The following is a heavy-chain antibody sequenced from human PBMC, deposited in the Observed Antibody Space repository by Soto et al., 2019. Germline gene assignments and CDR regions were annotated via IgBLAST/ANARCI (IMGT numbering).Heavy chain of an antibody. D-gene: IGHD4-17*01. Sequence: GESLKISCKGSGYSFTSYWIGWVRQMPGKGLEWMGIIYPGDSDTRYSPSFQGQVTISADKSISTAYLQWSSLKASDTAMYYCARQGHYGGNSGEWFDPWGQGTLVTVS. CDR2: IYPGDSDT. CDR1: GYSFTSYW. CDR3: ARQGHYGGNSGEWFDP. V-gene: IGHV5-51*01. J-gene: IGHJ5*02.